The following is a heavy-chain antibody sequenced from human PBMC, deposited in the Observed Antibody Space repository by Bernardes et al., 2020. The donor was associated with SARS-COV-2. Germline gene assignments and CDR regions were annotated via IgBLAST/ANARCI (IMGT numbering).Heavy chain of an antibody. Sequence: GGSLRLSCAASGFTFRGYWMHWVRQAPGKGLVWVSRISGDGSSINYADSVKGRFTISRDNAKNTLYLQMNSLRAEDTAVYYCARINGDYGYWGQGTLVTVSS. V-gene: IGHV3-74*01. CDR3: ARINGDYGY. CDR2: ISGDGSSI. J-gene: IGHJ4*02. CDR1: GFTFRGYW. D-gene: IGHD4-17*01.